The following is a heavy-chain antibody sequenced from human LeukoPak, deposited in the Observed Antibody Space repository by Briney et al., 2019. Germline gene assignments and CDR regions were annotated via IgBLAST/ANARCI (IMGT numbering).Heavy chain of an antibody. CDR1: GFPFSTYA. CDR2: ISGGIMINT. V-gene: IGHV3-23*01. CDR3: ANDPVVGAPHVFDI. Sequence: GGSLRLSCAASGFPFSTYAMSWVRQAPGKGLEWVAAISGGIMINTYYTDSVKGRFTISRDNSKNTLYLQMNSLRDDDTAVYYCANDPVVGAPHVFDIWGQGTMVTVSS. J-gene: IGHJ3*02. D-gene: IGHD3-16*02.